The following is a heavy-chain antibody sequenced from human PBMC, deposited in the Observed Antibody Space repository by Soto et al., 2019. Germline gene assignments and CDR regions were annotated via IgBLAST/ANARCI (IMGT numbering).Heavy chain of an antibody. D-gene: IGHD3-3*01. J-gene: IGHJ6*03. CDR3: ARVQYYDFWSGYYSDVYYYYYMDV. V-gene: IGHV3-21*01. Sequence: GGSLRLSCAASGFTFSSYSMNWVRQAPGKGLEWDSSISSSSSYIYYADSVKGRFTISRDNAKNSLYLQMNSLRAEDTAVYYCARVQYYDFWSGYYSDVYYYYYMDVWGKGTTVTVSS. CDR1: GFTFSSYS. CDR2: ISSSSSYI.